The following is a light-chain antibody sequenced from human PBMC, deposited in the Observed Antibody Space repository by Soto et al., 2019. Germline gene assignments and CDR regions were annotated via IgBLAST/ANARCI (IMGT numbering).Light chain of an antibody. J-gene: IGLJ2*01. CDR1: SGDIGSYNR. CDR2: EVS. V-gene: IGLV2-14*01. CDR3: SSSTSTSALVI. Sequence: QSALTQPASVSGSPGQSITISCTGTSGDIGSYNRVSWYQQHPGKAPKLIIYEVSNRPSGVSNRFSGSKSGNTASLSISGLQTEDEADYYCSSSTSTSALVIFGGGTKLTVL.